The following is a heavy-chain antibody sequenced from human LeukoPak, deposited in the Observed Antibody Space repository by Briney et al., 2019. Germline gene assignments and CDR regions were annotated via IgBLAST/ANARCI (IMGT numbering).Heavy chain of an antibody. CDR2: INQDGSEK. CDR1: GFAFNTYW. J-gene: IGHJ4*02. Sequence: PGGSLRLSCAASGFAFNTYWMNWVRQAPGKGLEWVANINQDGSEKYYVDSVKGRFTISRDNAKNSLYLQMNSLRPEDTAVYYCPRDGRAPGIYFDFWGQGALVTTSS. V-gene: IGHV3-7*01. CDR3: PRDGRAPGIYFDF.